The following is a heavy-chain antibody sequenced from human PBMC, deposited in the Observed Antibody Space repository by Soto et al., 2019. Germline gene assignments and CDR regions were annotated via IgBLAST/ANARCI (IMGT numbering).Heavy chain of an antibody. J-gene: IGHJ4*02. Sequence: GGSLRLSCAASGFTFSSYGMHWVRQAPGKGLEWVAVIWYDGSNKYYADSVKGRFTISRDNSKNTLYLQMNSLRAEDTAVYYCARTNEQTYCSGGSCYLYYFDYWGQGTLVTVSS. CDR3: ARTNEQTYCSGGSCYLYYFDY. V-gene: IGHV3-33*01. D-gene: IGHD2-15*01. CDR1: GFTFSSYG. CDR2: IWYDGSNK.